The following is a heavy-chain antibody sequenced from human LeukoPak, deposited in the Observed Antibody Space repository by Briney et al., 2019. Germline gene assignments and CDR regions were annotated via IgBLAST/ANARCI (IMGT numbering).Heavy chain of an antibody. V-gene: IGHV4-38-2*02. Sequence: PSETLSLXCTVSGSSISSGYYWGWIRQPPGKGLGGIGSIQHTGSTYYNPSLKSRVTISVDTSKNQFSLKLTSVTAADTAVYYCARQLHCSSTTCVSPYWGQGTLVTVSS. D-gene: IGHD2-2*01. CDR3: ARQLHCSSTTCVSPY. J-gene: IGHJ4*02. CDR2: IQHTGST. CDR1: GSSISSGYY.